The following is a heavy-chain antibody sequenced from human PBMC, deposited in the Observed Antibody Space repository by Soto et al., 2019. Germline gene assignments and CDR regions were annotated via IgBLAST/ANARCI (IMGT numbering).Heavy chain of an antibody. J-gene: IGHJ4*02. V-gene: IGHV3-21*01. CDR3: ARWDYGVYARFDY. D-gene: IGHD4-17*01. CDR1: GFTFSSYS. Sequence: PGGSLRLSCAASGFTFSSYSMNWVRQAPGKGLEWVSSISSSSSYIYYADSVKGRFTISRDNAKNSLYLQMNSLRAEDTAVYYCARWDYGVYARFDYWGQGTLVTVSS. CDR2: ISSSSSYI.